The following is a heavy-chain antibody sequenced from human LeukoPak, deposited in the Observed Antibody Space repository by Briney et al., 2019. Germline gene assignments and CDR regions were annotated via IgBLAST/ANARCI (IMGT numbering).Heavy chain of an antibody. CDR1: GFTFSSYT. J-gene: IGHJ5*02. CDR2: ISNNGGTT. V-gene: IGHV3-64*01. D-gene: IGHD1-1*01. CDR3: ARGPPQTGTTEGGWFDP. Sequence: PGGSLRLSCAASGFTFSSYTMHWVRQAPGKGLEYVSAISNNGGTTYYANSVKGRFTISRDNSKNTLYLQMNSLRAEDTAVYYCARGPPQTGTTEGGWFDPWGQGTLVTVSS.